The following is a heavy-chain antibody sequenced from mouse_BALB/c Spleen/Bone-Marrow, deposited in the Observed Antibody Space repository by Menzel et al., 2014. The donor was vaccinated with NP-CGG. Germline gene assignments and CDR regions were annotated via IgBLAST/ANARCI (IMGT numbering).Heavy chain of an antibody. CDR1: GYSFTNYW. D-gene: IGHD2-1*01. V-gene: IGHV1-74*01. CDR2: IHPSDSET. J-gene: IGHJ3*01. CDR3: ARFGNYEGFAY. Sequence: VQLQQSGAELVRPGASVKLSCKASGYSFTNYWMNWVKQRPGQGLEWIGMIHPSDSETRLNQKFKGKATLTVDKSSSTAYMQLSSATSEDSAVYCCARFGNYEGFAYWGQGTLVTVSA.